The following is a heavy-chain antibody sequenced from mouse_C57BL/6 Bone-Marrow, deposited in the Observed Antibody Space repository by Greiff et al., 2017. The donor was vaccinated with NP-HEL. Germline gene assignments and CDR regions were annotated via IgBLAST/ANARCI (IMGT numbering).Heavy chain of an antibody. CDR3: ARYRDDGGSYDFDV. CDR1: GFTFSSYA. CDR2: ISAGGSYT. V-gene: IGHV5-4*01. Sequence: EVQRVESGGGLVKPGGSLKLSCAASGFTFSSYAMSWVRQTPEKRLEWVATISAGGSYTYYPDNVKGRFTISRDNAKNKLYLQMSQLKSEDTAMYYCARYRDDGGSYDFDVWGTGTTVTVSS. D-gene: IGHD1-1*02. J-gene: IGHJ1*03.